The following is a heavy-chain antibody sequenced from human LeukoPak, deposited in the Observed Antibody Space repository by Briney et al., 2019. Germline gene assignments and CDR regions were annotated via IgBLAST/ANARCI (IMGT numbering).Heavy chain of an antibody. V-gene: IGHV3-30*18. D-gene: IGHD3-10*01. CDR2: ISYDGSNK. J-gene: IGHJ4*02. CDR3: AKDRRFGESYFDY. CDR1: GFTFSSYG. Sequence: GGSLRLSCAASGFTFSSYGMHWVRQAPGKGLEWVAVISYDGSNKDYADSVKGRFTISRDNSKNTLYLQMNSLRAEDTAVYYCAKDRRFGESYFDYWGQGTLVTVSS.